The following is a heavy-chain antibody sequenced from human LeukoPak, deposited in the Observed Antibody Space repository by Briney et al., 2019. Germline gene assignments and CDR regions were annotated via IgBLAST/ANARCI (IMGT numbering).Heavy chain of an antibody. Sequence: PSETLSLTCTVSGGSISSYYWSWIRQPPGKGLEWIGYIYYSGSTNYNPSLKSRVTISVDTSKNQFSLKLSSVTAADTAVYYCARGQYSSSWQLDYWGQGTLVTVSS. V-gene: IGHV4-59*12. CDR3: ARGQYSSSWQLDY. CDR1: GGSISSYY. D-gene: IGHD6-13*01. CDR2: IYYSGST. J-gene: IGHJ4*02.